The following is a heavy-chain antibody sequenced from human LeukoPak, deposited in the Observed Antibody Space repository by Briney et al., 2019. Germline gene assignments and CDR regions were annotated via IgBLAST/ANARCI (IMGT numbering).Heavy chain of an antibody. CDR2: ISGSGGNT. V-gene: IGHV3-23*01. CDR3: AKESRYDFWSGYLYYFDY. CDR1: GFTFSSYA. D-gene: IGHD3-3*01. Sequence: GGSLRLSCAASGFTFSSYAMSWVRQAPGKGLEWVSAISGSGGNTYYADSVKGRFTISRDNSKNTLYLQMNSLRAEDTAVYYCAKESRYDFWSGYLYYFDYWGQGTLVTVSS. J-gene: IGHJ4*02.